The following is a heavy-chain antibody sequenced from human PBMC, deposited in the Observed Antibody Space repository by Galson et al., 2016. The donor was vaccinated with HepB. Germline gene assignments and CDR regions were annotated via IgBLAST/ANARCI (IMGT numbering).Heavy chain of an antibody. CDR1: GFTVSNYY. CDR2: SYIGGDT. J-gene: IGHJ6*02. CDR3: AGEPGIPNGMDV. D-gene: IGHD1-14*01. Sequence: SLRLSCAASGFTVSNYYMNWVRQAPGKGLEWVSVSYIGGDTYYADPVKGRFTISRDNSKNTLYLQMNRLRVEDTAVYYCAGEPGIPNGMDVWGQGTTVTVSS. V-gene: IGHV3-66*01.